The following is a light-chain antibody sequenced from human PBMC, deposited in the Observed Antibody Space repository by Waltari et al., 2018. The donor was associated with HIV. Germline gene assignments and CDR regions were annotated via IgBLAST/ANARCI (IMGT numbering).Light chain of an antibody. V-gene: IGLV1-47*01. J-gene: IGLJ2*01. CDR1: SSNIGSNS. CDR3: ATWDDSLNGVL. Sequence: SMLTQPPSASGTPGQKVTISCSGSSSNIGSNSVFWYQQLPGAAPKLLIYTDTQRPSGVPDRFSGSKSGTSASLAISGLRSEDEAVYSCATWDDSLNGVLFGGGTNLNVL. CDR2: TDT.